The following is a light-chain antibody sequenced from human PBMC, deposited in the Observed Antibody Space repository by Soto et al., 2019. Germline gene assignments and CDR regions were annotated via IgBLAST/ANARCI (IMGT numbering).Light chain of an antibody. CDR1: QDINSW. J-gene: IGKJ4*01. CDR2: TAS. CDR3: QQANSFTLA. Sequence: DIQMTQSPSSVSASVGDRVTITCRASQDINSWLVWYQQKPGKAPKLLIHTASTLLSGVPSRFSGSGSGTDFTLTISSLQPEDFATYYCQQANSFTLAFGGGTKVEIK. V-gene: IGKV1D-12*01.